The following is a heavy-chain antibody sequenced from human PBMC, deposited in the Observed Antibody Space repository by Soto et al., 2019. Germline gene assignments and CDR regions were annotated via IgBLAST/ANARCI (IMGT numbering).Heavy chain of an antibody. D-gene: IGHD6-19*01. V-gene: IGHV1-69*13. CDR2: IIPIFGTA. Sequence: SVKVSCKASGGTFSSYAISWVRQAPGQGLEWMGGIIPIFGTANYAQKFQGRVTITADESTSTAYMELSSLRSEDTAVYYCARGGSGWWAFDIWGQGTMVTVSS. J-gene: IGHJ3*02. CDR3: ARGGSGWWAFDI. CDR1: GGTFSSYA.